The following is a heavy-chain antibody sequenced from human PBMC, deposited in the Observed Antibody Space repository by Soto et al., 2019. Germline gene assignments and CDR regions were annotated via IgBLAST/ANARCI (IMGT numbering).Heavy chain of an antibody. D-gene: IGHD2-2*01. V-gene: IGHV3-30-3*01. CDR2: ISYDGSNK. CDR3: ARGRYCSSTSCYAGYYYYGMDV. CDR1: GFTFSSYA. Sequence: HPGGSLRLSCAASGFTFSSYAMHWVRQAPGKGLEWVAVISYDGSNKYYADSVKGRFTISRDNSKNTLYLQMNSLRAEDTAVYYCARGRYCSSTSCYAGYYYYGMDVWGQGTTVTVSS. J-gene: IGHJ6*02.